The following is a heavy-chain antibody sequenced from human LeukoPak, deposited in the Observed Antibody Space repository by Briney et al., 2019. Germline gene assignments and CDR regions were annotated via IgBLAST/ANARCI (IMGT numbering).Heavy chain of an antibody. D-gene: IGHD3-22*01. Sequence: ASVKVSCKASGYTFTSYYIYWVRQAPGQGLEWMGIINPSRGSTNYAQRFQGRVAMTRDMSTSTVYMELSSLRSEDTAIYYCARGGHVRVYDNSAYYGHEWGQGTLVTVSS. CDR1: GYTFTSYY. CDR2: INPSRGST. V-gene: IGHV1-46*01. CDR3: ARGGHVRVYDNSAYYGHE. J-gene: IGHJ4*02.